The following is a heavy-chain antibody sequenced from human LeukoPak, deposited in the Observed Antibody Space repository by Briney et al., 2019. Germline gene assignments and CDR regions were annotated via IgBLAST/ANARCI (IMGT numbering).Heavy chain of an antibody. V-gene: IGHV3-23*01. CDR1: AFTFSSYG. Sequence: GGSLRLSCAASAFTFSSYGMSWVRQAPGKGLEWVSAISGDGRDIFYADAVKGRFTISRDNSKNTLHLQMNSLRAEDTAVYYCAKTEALRYFDWFLGYWGQGTLVTVSS. D-gene: IGHD3-9*01. CDR2: ISGDGRDI. CDR3: AKTEALRYFDWFLGY. J-gene: IGHJ4*02.